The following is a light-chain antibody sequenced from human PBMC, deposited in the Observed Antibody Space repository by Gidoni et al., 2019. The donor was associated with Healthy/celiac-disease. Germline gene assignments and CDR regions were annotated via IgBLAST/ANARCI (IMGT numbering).Light chain of an antibody. CDR3: QAWDSTS. CDR1: KLGDKY. Sequence: SYELTQPPPVPVSPGQTASITCSGDKLGDKYACWYQQKPGQSPVLVIYQDSKRPSGIPERFSGSNSGNTATLTISGTQAMDEADYYCQAWDSTSFGGGTKLTVL. J-gene: IGLJ2*01. V-gene: IGLV3-1*01. CDR2: QDS.